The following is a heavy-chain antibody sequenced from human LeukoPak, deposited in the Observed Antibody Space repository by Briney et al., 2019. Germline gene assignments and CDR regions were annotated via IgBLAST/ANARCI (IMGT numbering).Heavy chain of an antibody. CDR1: GGTFSSYA. CDR3: ARVTLPSGVRYFDWLLPGDY. V-gene: IGHV1-69*01. Sequence: SVKVSCKASGGTFSSYAISWVRQAPGQGLEWMGGIIPIFGTANYAQKFQGRVTITADESTSTAYMELSSLRSEDTAVYYCARVTLPSGVRYFDWLLPGDYWGQGTLVTVSS. D-gene: IGHD3-9*01. J-gene: IGHJ4*02. CDR2: IIPIFGTA.